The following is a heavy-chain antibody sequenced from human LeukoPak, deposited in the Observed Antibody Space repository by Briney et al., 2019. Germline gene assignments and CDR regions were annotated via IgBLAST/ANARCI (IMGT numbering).Heavy chain of an antibody. CDR3: AKRGVVIRVILVGFHKEAYYFDS. J-gene: IGHJ4*02. CDR2: ISDSGGST. V-gene: IGHV3-23*01. Sequence: TGGSLRLSCAVSGITLSNYGMSWVRQAPGKGLEWVAGISDSGGSTNYADSVKGRFTISRDNPQNTLYLQMNSLRAEDTAVYFCAKRGVVIRVILVGFHKEAYYFDSWGQGALVTVSS. CDR1: GITLSNYG. D-gene: IGHD3-22*01.